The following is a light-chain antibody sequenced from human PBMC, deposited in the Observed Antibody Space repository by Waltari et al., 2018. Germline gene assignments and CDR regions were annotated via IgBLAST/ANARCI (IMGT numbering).Light chain of an antibody. CDR1: TDINVESYR. CDR2: YKSDSDK. J-gene: IGLJ2*01. V-gene: IGLV5-45*02. Sequence: QSVLTQPSSLSASPGASASLTCTVRTDINVESYRGPLSHPKPGSPPQFLRKYKSDSDKQQGSGVPSRFSGFKDAWANAGILLISGLQSDDEADYYCMIWHSSAAVFGGGTKLTVL. CDR3: MIWHSSAAV.